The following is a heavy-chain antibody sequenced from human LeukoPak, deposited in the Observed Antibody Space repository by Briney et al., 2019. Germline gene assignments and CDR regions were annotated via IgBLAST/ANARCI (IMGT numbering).Heavy chain of an antibody. V-gene: IGHV3-30*18. Sequence: GRSLRLSCAASGFTFNTYGMHWVRQAPGKGLEWAAVISYDASNKNYADPVKGRFTISRDYSKNTVYLQMNSLRAEDTAVYFCAKGVGGYTIGYYFDYWGQGTPVTVSS. D-gene: IGHD5-18*01. CDR3: AKGVGGYTIGYYFDY. CDR2: ISYDASNK. J-gene: IGHJ4*02. CDR1: GFTFNTYG.